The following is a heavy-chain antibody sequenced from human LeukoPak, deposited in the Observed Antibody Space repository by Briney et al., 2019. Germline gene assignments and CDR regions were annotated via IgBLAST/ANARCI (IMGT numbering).Heavy chain of an antibody. D-gene: IGHD6-25*01. Sequence: GGSLRLSCAASGFTFSSHWMHWVRQAPGKGLVWVSRIKDDGSHTNYADSVKGRFTISRDNAKNTLSLQMNSLRAEDTAVYYCARGSGIITGIDEWGQGTLVTVSS. CDR3: ARGSGIITGIDE. V-gene: IGHV3-74*01. CDR2: IKDDGSHT. J-gene: IGHJ4*02. CDR1: GFTFSSHW.